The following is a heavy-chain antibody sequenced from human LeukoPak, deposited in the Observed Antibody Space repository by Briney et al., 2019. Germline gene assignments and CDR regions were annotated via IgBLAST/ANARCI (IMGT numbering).Heavy chain of an antibody. CDR3: ARARHSGYETYYYYYMDV. D-gene: IGHD5-12*01. CDR2: IKQDGSEK. CDR1: GFTFSSYW. Sequence: GGSLRLSCAASGFTFSSYWMSWVRQAPGKGLEWVANIKQDGSEKYYVDSVKGRFTISRDNAKNSLYLQMNSLRAEDTAVYYCARARHSGYETYYYYYMDVWGKGTTVTVSS. J-gene: IGHJ6*03. V-gene: IGHV3-7*01.